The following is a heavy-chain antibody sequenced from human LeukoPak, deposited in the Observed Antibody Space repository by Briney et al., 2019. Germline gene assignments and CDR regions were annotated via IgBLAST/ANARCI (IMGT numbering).Heavy chain of an antibody. CDR2: INHSGST. Sequence: PSETLSLTCAVYGGSLGGYYWSWIRQPPGKGLEWIGEINHSGSTNYNPSLKSRVTISVDTSKNQFSLKLSSVTAADTAVYYCASSTVRTRYFDYWGQGTLVTVSS. CDR1: GGSLGGYY. V-gene: IGHV4-34*01. CDR3: ASSTVRTRYFDY. D-gene: IGHD3-10*02. J-gene: IGHJ4*02.